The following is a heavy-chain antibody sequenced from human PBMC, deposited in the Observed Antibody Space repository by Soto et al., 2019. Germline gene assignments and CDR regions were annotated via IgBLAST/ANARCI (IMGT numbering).Heavy chain of an antibody. J-gene: IGHJ3*02. CDR1: GDSVSSNSAA. CDR3: ARVTTLISSSWFNDAFDI. CDR2: TYYRSKWDN. Sequence: SQTLSLTCAISGDSVSSNSAAWNWIRQSPSRGLEWLGRTYYRSKWDNDYAVSVKSRITINPDTSKNQFSLKLNSVTPEDTAVYYCARVTTLISSSWFNDAFDIWGQGTMVTVSS. D-gene: IGHD6-13*01. V-gene: IGHV6-1*01.